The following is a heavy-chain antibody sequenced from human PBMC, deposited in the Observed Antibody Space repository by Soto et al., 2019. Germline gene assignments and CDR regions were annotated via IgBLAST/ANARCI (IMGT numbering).Heavy chain of an antibody. D-gene: IGHD2-2*01. CDR2: IYYSGST. J-gene: IGHJ5*02. CDR3: ARVVPAAINWFDT. CDR1: GGSISSGGYY. V-gene: IGHV4-31*01. Sequence: SETLSLTCTVSGGSISSGGYYWSWIRQHPGKGLEWIGYIYYSGSTYYNPSLKSQVTMSVDTSKNHFSLKLSSVTAADTAVYYCARVVPAAINWFDTWGQGTLVTVSS.